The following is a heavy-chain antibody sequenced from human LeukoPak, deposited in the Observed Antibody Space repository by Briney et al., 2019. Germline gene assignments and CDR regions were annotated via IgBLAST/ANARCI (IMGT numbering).Heavy chain of an antibody. J-gene: IGHJ4*02. V-gene: IGHV4-4*07. CDR3: ARGSTVTTTVYYFDY. CDR2: IYTSGST. Sequence: SETLSLTCTVSGGSISSYYWSWIRQPAGKGLEWIGRIYTSGSTNYNPSLKSRVTMSVDTSKNQFSLKLSSVTAADTAVYYCARGSTVTTTVYYFDYWGQGTPVTVSS. CDR1: GGSISSYY. D-gene: IGHD4-17*01.